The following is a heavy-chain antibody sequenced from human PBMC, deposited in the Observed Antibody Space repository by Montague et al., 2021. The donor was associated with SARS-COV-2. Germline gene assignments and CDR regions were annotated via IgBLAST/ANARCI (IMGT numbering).Heavy chain of an antibody. CDR2: VNQSGTT. Sequence: SETLSLTCAISGGSFSNYYWSWIRQPPGKGLEWIGEVNQSGTTIYNPYVKSGGTISKDTSKNQFYLRLNSVTAADTAVYYCSGGRRPVVVPGAGPAGRALDIWGQGTMVTVSS. D-gene: IGHD2-2*01. V-gene: IGHV4-34*01. J-gene: IGHJ3*02. CDR1: GGSFSNYY. CDR3: SGGRRPVVVPGAGPAGRALDI.